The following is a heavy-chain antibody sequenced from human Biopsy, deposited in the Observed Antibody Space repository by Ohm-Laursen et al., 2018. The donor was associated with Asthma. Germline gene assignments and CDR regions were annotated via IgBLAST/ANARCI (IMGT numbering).Heavy chain of an antibody. Sequence: LSLTCAASGFVFSQCGMHWVRQGPGKGLEWVALVSSDGHNKYYEDSVKGRFTISRDNSRNRLYLQINRLTVEDSAVYFCARQSGQDYGDSSGFDIWGQGTKVAVSS. D-gene: IGHD3-22*01. CDR2: VSSDGHNK. CDR3: ARQSGQDYGDSSGFDI. CDR1: GFVFSQCG. V-gene: IGHV3-30*03. J-gene: IGHJ3*02.